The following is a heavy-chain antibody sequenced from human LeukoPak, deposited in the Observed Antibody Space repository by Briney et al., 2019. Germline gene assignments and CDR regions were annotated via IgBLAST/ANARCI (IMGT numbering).Heavy chain of an antibody. CDR1: GFTFSTYA. CDR2: ISGTGGRT. CDR3: AKDPNRYCGGDCYSDY. J-gene: IGHJ4*02. V-gene: IGHV3-23*01. D-gene: IGHD2-21*01. Sequence: GGSLRLSCAASGFTFSTYAMSWVRQVQGTGLEGVSAISGTGGRTYYADYVKGRFTISRDNSKNTLYLQMNSLRAEDTAIFYCAKDPNRYCGGDCYSDYWGQGTLVTVSS.